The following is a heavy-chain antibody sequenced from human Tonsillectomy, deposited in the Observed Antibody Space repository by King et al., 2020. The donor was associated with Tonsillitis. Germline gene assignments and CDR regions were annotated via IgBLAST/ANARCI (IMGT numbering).Heavy chain of an antibody. V-gene: IGHV4-30-4*07. D-gene: IGHD6-19*01. CDR3: ARAVAGVFDAFDI. Sequence: VQLQESGPGLVKPSQTLSLTCAVSGGSISSGGYSWSWIRQPPGKGLEWIGYIYYSGSTYYNPSLKSRVTISVDTSKNQFSLKLSSVTAADTAVYYCARAVAGVFDAFDIWGQGTMVTVSS. CDR1: GGSISSGGYS. J-gene: IGHJ3*02. CDR2: IYYSGST.